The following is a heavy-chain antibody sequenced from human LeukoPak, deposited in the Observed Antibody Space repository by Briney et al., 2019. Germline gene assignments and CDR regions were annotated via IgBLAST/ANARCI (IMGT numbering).Heavy chain of an antibody. D-gene: IGHD3-10*01. CDR3: ARYGSGTSYITNYFDY. Sequence: GGSLRLSCAASGFTFSSYSMNWVRQAPGKGLEWVSYISSDSRTIYYADSVMGRFTISRGNAKNSLYLQMKSLRDEDTAVYYCARYGSGTSYITNYFDYWGQGTLVTVSS. CDR1: GFTFSSYS. V-gene: IGHV3-48*02. J-gene: IGHJ4*02. CDR2: ISSDSRTI.